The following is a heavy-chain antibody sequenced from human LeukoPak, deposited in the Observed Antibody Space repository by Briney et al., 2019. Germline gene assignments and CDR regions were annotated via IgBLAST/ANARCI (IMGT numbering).Heavy chain of an antibody. Sequence: SETLSLTCTVSGGSIGSGGYYWTWIRQYPGKGLEWIGYIYYSGSTYYNPSLKSRVTISVDTSKNQFSLKLSSVTAADTAVYYCARQKRGYSYGSLDYWGQGTLVTVSS. D-gene: IGHD5-18*01. J-gene: IGHJ4*02. CDR3: ARQKRGYSYGSLDY. V-gene: IGHV4-31*03. CDR2: IYYSGST. CDR1: GGSIGSGGYY.